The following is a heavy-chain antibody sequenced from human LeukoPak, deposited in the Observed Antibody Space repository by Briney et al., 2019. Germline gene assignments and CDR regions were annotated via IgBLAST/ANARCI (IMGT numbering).Heavy chain of an antibody. D-gene: IGHD3-16*02. CDR3: ARGPEILPYYVWGSYRYYYFDY. J-gene: IGHJ4*02. Sequence: ASVKVSCKASGYTFTSYDINWVRQATGQGLEWMGWMNPNSGNTGYAQKFQGRVTMTRNTSISTAYMELSSLRPEDTAVYYCARGPEILPYYVWGSYRYYYFDYWGQGTLVTVSS. CDR1: GYTFTSYD. V-gene: IGHV1-8*01. CDR2: MNPNSGNT.